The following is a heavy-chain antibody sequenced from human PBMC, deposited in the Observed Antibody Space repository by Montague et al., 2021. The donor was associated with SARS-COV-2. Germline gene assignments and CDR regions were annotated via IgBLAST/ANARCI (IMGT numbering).Heavy chain of an antibody. V-gene: IGHV4-34*01. D-gene: IGHD2-2*01. CDR3: ARGLQWVVTGGLGVGPYYYYYYMDV. Sequence: SETLSLTCAVYGGSFSGYYWSWIRQPPGKGLEWIGEINHSGSTKYNPSLKSRVTISVDTSKNQFSLKLSSVTAADTAVYYCARGLQWVVTGGLGVGPYYYYYYMDVWGQGTTVTVSS. CDR2: INHSGST. CDR1: GGSFSGYY. J-gene: IGHJ6*03.